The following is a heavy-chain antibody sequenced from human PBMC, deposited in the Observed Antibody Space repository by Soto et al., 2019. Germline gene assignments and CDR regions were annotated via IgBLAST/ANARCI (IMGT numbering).Heavy chain of an antibody. CDR3: AKDSVSYGMDV. J-gene: IGHJ6*02. V-gene: IGHV3-30*18. CDR1: GFTFSSYG. CDR2: ISYDGSNK. D-gene: IGHD6-19*01. Sequence: QVQLVESGGGVVQPGRSLRLSCAASGFTFSSYGMHWVRQAPGKGLEWVAVISYDGSNKYYADSVKGRFTISRDNSKNTLYLQMNSLRAEDTAVYYCAKDSVSYGMDVWGQGTKVTVSS.